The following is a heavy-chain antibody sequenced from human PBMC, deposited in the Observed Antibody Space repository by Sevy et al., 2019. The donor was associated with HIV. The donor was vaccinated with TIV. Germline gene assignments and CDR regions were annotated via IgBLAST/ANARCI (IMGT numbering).Heavy chain of an antibody. CDR1: GFAFSTHA. Sequence: GGSLRLSCAASGFAFSTHAMHWVRQAPGKGLEWVAVISYEGTETFYAASVEGRFTISRDNSKNMLSLQIYSLRPKDTAVYYCARDGGYSVKWYPLYWGHGTLVTVSS. V-gene: IGHV3-30-3*01. CDR2: ISYEGTET. CDR3: ARDGGYSVKWYPLY. J-gene: IGHJ4*01. D-gene: IGHD1-26*01.